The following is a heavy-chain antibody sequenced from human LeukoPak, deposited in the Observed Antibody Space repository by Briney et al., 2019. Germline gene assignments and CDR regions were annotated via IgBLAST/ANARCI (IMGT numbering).Heavy chain of an antibody. V-gene: IGHV3-53*01. Sequence: GGSLRLCCAASGCSVSNTNMSWGCQAPGKGLEWVSIIYSGGNTYYADSVKGRFTISRDNSKNTLYLQMNRLRPEDTAVYYCARGREMATILCAFDIWGQGTMVTVSS. CDR2: IYSGGNT. J-gene: IGHJ3*02. D-gene: IGHD5-24*01. CDR3: ARGREMATILCAFDI. CDR1: GCSVSNTN.